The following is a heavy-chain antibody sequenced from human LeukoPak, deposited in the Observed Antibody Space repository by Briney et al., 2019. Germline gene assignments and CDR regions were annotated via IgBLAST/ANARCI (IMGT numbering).Heavy chain of an antibody. J-gene: IGHJ4*02. V-gene: IGHV3-11*04. Sequence: GGSLRLSCAASGFTFSDYYMTWIRQAPGKGLDWVSYISFSGSTIYYADSVKGRFIISRDTAKNSLYLQMNSLRAEDTAVYYCVRGMGGGVSNFDSWGQGTLVTVSS. CDR3: VRGMGGGVSNFDS. D-gene: IGHD3-16*01. CDR2: ISFSGSTI. CDR1: GFTFSDYY.